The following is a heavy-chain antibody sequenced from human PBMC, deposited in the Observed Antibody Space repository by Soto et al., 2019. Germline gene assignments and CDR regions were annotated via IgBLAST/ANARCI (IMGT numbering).Heavy chain of an antibody. D-gene: IGHD3-22*01. CDR3: AKDRLTYYYDSSGPFDY. CDR2: ISYDGSNK. CDR1: GFTFSSYG. J-gene: IGHJ4*02. V-gene: IGHV3-30*18. Sequence: LRLSCAASGFTFSSYGMHWVRQAPGKGLEWVAVISYDGSNKYYADSVKGRFTISRDNSKNTLYLQMNSLRAEDTAVYYCAKDRLTYYYDSSGPFDYWGQGTLVTVSS.